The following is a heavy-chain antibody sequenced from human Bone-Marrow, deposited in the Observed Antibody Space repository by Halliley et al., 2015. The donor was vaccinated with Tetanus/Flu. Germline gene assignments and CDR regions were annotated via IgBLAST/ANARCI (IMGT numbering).Heavy chain of an antibody. V-gene: IGHV4-31*02. J-gene: IGHJ4*02. CDR3: ARSRSGSYYFDY. CDR2: IYSSGNT. D-gene: IGHD1-26*01. Sequence: YIYSSGNTYYNPPLKSRVTISVDTSKTQFSLKLNSVAAADTAVYYCARSRSGSYYFDYWGQGTLVTVSS.